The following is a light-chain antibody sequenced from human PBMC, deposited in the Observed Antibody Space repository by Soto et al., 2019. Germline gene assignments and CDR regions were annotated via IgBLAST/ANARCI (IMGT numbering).Light chain of an antibody. V-gene: IGKV3-20*01. CDR1: QSVSSSY. CDR2: GAS. J-gene: IGKJ4*01. CDR3: QQYCSSALT. Sequence: EIVLTQSPGTLSLSPGERATLSCRASQSVSSSYLTWYQQKPGQAPRLLTYGASSRDTGIPDRFSGSGSGTDFTLTISRLEPEDFAVYYCQQYCSSALTFGGGTKVEIK.